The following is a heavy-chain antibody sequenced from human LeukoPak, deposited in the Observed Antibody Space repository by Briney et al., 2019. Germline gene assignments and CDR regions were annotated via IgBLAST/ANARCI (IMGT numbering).Heavy chain of an antibody. V-gene: IGHV3-30-3*01. D-gene: IGHD2-21*02. J-gene: IGHJ6*02. CDR1: GFTFSSYA. Sequence: GGSLRLSCAASGFTFSSYAMHWARQAPGKGLEWVAVISYDGSNKYYADSVKGRFTISRDNSKNTLYLQMNSLRAEDTAVYYCARDPAYCGGDCYLYYYYYYGMDVRGQGTTVTVSS. CDR2: ISYDGSNK. CDR3: ARDPAYCGGDCYLYYYYYYGMDV.